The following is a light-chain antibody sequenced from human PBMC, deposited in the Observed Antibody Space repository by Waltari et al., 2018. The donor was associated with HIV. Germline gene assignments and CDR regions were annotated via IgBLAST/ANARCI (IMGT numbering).Light chain of an antibody. CDR1: QSVNNN. V-gene: IGKV3-15*01. J-gene: IGKJ2*01. Sequence: EIVMTQSPGTLSVSPGERATLSCRASQSVNNNLAWYQQKSGQAPRLLIYDASTRATGIPGRLSGRGSGTEFTLTISSLQSEDFAVYYCQQYNDWPYTFGPGTKLEI. CDR3: QQYNDWPYT. CDR2: DAS.